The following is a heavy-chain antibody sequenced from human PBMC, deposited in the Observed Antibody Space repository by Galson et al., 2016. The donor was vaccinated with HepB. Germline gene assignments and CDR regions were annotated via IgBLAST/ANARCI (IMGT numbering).Heavy chain of an antibody. CDR3: ATASIVGMTTIDY. CDR1: GYTLTELS. D-gene: IGHD3-22*01. V-gene: IGHV1-24*01. CDR2: FDPEDGDT. J-gene: IGHJ4*02. Sequence: SVKVSCKVSGYTLTELSMHWVRQAPGEGLEWMGGFDPEDGDTFYAQKFQGRVTMTEDTTTDTAFMELSGLTSEDTAVYCCATASIVGMTTIDYWGLGTLVTVSS.